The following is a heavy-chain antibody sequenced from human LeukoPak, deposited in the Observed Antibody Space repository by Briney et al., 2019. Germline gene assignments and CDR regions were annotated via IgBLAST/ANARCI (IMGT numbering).Heavy chain of an antibody. CDR1: GGSISSGTYY. V-gene: IGHV4-61*10. CDR3: VGEDYGGYRFDY. D-gene: IGHD4-23*01. J-gene: IGHJ4*02. CDR2: IYYSGST. Sequence: ETLSLTCTVSGGSISSGTYYWSWIRQPAGKGLEWLVYIYYSGSTIYNPSRKSRLTISLDTSKNQFSLRLGSVTAADTAVYYCVGEDYGGYRFDYWGQGTLVTVSS.